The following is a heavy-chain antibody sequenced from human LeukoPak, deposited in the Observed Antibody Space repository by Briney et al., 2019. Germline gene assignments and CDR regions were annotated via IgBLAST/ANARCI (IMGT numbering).Heavy chain of an antibody. CDR1: GFTFSSYA. Sequence: GASLRLSCAASGFTFSSYAMSWVRQAPGKGLEWVSAISGSGGSTYYADSVKGGFTIFRDNSKNTLYLQMDSLRAEDTAVYYCAKGIQLWLFYFDYWGQGTLVTVSS. V-gene: IGHV3-23*01. D-gene: IGHD5-18*01. J-gene: IGHJ4*02. CDR2: ISGSGGST. CDR3: AKGIQLWLFYFDY.